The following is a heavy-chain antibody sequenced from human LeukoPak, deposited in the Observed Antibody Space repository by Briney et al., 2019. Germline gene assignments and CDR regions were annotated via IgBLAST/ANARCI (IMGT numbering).Heavy chain of an antibody. D-gene: IGHD5-18*01. Sequence: GASGKVSCKASGYTFTGYYLHWVRQAPGQGLEWMGWISAYNGNTHYAQKLQSRVTMTTDTSTSTAYMELRSLRSDDTAVYYCAREGIQLWLDLSYWGQGTLVTVSS. CDR2: ISAYNGNT. J-gene: IGHJ4*02. CDR1: GYTFTGYY. CDR3: AREGIQLWLDLSY. V-gene: IGHV1-18*04.